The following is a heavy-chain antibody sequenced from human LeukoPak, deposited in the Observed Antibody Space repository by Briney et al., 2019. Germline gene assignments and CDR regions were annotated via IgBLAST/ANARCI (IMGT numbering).Heavy chain of an antibody. Sequence: QPGGSVILSCAASGFIVSSNYIDWVRQAPGKGLEWVSVIYSGGSTYYADSMKGRFTISRDNSKNTLYLQMNSLRAEDTAVYYCARGSTEFDYWGQGTLVTVSS. V-gene: IGHV3-53*01. CDR3: ARGSTEFDY. J-gene: IGHJ4*02. CDR2: IYSGGST. CDR1: GFIVSSNY.